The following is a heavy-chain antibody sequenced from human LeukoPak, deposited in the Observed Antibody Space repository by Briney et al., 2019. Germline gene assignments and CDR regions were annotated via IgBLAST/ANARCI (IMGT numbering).Heavy chain of an antibody. D-gene: IGHD6-13*01. CDR1: GFTVSSNY. CDR3: AREASSSWYRGWFDP. J-gene: IGHJ5*02. V-gene: IGHV3-66*02. Sequence: GGSLRLSCAASGFTVSSNYMSWVRQAPGKGLEWGSVIYSGGSTYYADSVKGRFTISRDNSKNTLYLQMNSLRAEDTAVYYCAREASSSWYRGWFDPWGQGTLVTVSS. CDR2: IYSGGST.